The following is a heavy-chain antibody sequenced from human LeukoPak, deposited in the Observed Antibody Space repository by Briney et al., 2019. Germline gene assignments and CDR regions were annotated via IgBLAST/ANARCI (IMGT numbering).Heavy chain of an antibody. Sequence: GGSLRLSCTTSGFTFTDYWMTWVRQAPGKGLEWVSYISNTGVRIYYTDSVKGRFTVSRDNAKNSLYLQMNRVRVEDTAVYYCARIRFGESYAPKSYYYYYYMDVWGIGTTVTISS. CDR1: GFTFTDYW. V-gene: IGHV3-11*04. D-gene: IGHD3-10*01. CDR2: ISNTGVRI. J-gene: IGHJ6*03. CDR3: ARIRFGESYAPKSYYYYYYMDV.